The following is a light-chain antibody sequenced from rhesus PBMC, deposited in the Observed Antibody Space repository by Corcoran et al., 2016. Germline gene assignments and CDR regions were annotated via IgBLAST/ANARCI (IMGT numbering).Light chain of an antibody. Sequence: DIVMTQTPLSLSVTPGEPASISCRSSQSLLHSNGYTYLHWYLQKPGQSPPLLIYEVSNRASGVPDRFSGSGSGNYFTLKISRVEADDVGIYYCEQTLQTPLTFGGGTKVEIK. CDR1: QSLLHSNGYTY. V-gene: IGKV2-78*01. J-gene: IGKJ4*01. CDR2: EVS. CDR3: EQTLQTPLT.